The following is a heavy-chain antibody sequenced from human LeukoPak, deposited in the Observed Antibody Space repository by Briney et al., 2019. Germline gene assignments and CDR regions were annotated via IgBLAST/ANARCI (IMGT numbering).Heavy chain of an antibody. V-gene: IGHV3-7*03. J-gene: IGHJ4*02. Sequence: GGSLRLSCAASGFTLSSYWMSWVRQAPGKGLEWVANIKQDGSEINYVGSVKGRFTISRDNAKNSMLLQMNSLRAEDTAVYYCARAVSSGWLNDFDYWGQGTLVTVSS. D-gene: IGHD6-19*01. CDR2: IKQDGSEI. CDR1: GFTLSSYW. CDR3: ARAVSSGWLNDFDY.